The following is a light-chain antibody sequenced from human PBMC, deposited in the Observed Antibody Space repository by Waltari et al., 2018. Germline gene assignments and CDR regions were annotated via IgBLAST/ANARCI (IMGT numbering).Light chain of an antibody. J-gene: IGKJ1*01. CDR2: VSS. Sequence: VFTHSPRPLSLPPGERATLFCRASQSISRYLVWYQQRPGQAPRLLIYVSSIRAAGIPDRFSGSGSGTDFTLSISRLEPEDFAVYYCQNHERLPATFGQGTRVEIK. CDR1: QSISRY. CDR3: QNHERLPAT. V-gene: IGKV3-20*01.